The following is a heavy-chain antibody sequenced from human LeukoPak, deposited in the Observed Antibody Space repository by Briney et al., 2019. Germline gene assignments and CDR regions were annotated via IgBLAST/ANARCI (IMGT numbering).Heavy chain of an antibody. V-gene: IGHV3-30-3*01. CDR3: ARASSGTYVGGIDY. CDR1: GFTFSSYA. Sequence: PGGSLRLSCAASGFTFSSYAMHWVRQAPGKGLEWVAVISYDGNNKYYTDSVKGRFTISRDNSKNTLYLQMNSLRAEDTAVYYCARASSGTYVGGIDYWGQGTLVTVSS. J-gene: IGHJ4*02. CDR2: ISYDGNNK. D-gene: IGHD3-16*01.